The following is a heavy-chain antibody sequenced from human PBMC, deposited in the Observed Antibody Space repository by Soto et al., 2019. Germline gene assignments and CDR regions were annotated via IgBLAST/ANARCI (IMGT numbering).Heavy chain of an antibody. Sequence: GGSLRLSCAASGFTFSSYAMSWVRQAPGKGLEWVSAISGSGGSTYYADSVKGRFTISRDNSKNTLYLQMNSLRAEDTAVYYCARHVLRYLTGGMDVWGQGTTVTVSS. CDR2: ISGSGGST. CDR3: ARHVLRYLTGGMDV. CDR1: GFTFSSYA. J-gene: IGHJ6*02. D-gene: IGHD3-9*01. V-gene: IGHV3-23*01.